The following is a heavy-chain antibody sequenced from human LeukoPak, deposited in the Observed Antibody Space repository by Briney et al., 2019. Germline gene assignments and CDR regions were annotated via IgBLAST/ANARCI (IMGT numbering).Heavy chain of an antibody. CDR3: ARDSAYDSSGPFDY. Sequence: GGSLRLSCAASGFTFSSYSMNWVRQAPGKGLEWVSSISSRSSYIYYADSVKGRFTISRDNAKNSVYLQMNSLRAEDTAVFYCARDSAYDSSGPFDYWGQGNLVTVSS. J-gene: IGHJ4*02. CDR2: ISSRSSYI. V-gene: IGHV3-21*01. D-gene: IGHD3-22*01. CDR1: GFTFSSYS.